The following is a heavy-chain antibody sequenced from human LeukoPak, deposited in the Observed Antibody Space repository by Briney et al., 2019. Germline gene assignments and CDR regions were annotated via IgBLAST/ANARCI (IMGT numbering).Heavy chain of an antibody. CDR2: ISSNGGSV. J-gene: IGHJ4*02. CDR3: AREGAVNDYGEYRPFDY. CDR1: GFTFTTYS. D-gene: IGHD4-17*01. V-gene: IGHV3-64*01. Sequence: GRSLRLSCAASGFTFTTYSMVWVRQAPGKGLEYVSAISSNGGSVHYANPVKGRFTISRDNSKNTLYLQMGSLRAEDMAVYYCAREGAVNDYGEYRPFDYWGQGTLVTVSS.